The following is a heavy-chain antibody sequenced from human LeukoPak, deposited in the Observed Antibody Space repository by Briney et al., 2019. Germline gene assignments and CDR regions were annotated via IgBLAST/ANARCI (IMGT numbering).Heavy chain of an antibody. CDR1: GFTFRKFV. Sequence: GGSLRLSCATSGFTFRKFVMSWVRQAPGKGLEWVSAISASGGRAHYSDSVRGRFTISRDNSKNTVNLQMSSLIVEDTAVYFCAKDQGDYGDYSDFDYWGQGTLVTVSA. J-gene: IGHJ4*02. CDR2: ISASGGRA. CDR3: AKDQGDYGDYSDFDY. D-gene: IGHD4-17*01. V-gene: IGHV3-23*01.